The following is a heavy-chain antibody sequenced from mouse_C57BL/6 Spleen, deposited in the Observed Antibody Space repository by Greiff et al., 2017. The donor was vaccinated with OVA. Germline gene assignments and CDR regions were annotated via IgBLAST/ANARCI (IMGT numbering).Heavy chain of an antibody. V-gene: IGHV1-85*01. Sequence: QVQLKESGPELVKPGASVKLSCKASGYTFTSYAISWVKQRPGQGLEWIGWIYTRDGSTKYKEQLKSQGTLTVDTSSSTAYMVLHSLTSEDSAVYFCARSRYDYDCYFDVWGTGTTVTVSS. J-gene: IGHJ1*03. CDR3: ARSRYDYDCYFDV. CDR2: IYTRDGST. D-gene: IGHD2-4*01. CDR1: GYTFTSYA.